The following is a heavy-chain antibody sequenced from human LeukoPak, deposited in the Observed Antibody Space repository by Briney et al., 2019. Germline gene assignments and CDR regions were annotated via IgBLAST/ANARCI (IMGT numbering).Heavy chain of an antibody. CDR2: INSISSYT. Sequence: PGGSLRLSRVASGFTFSTYSMNWVRQAPGKGLEWVSAINSISSYTYYADSLKGRFAISRDNAKNSLYLQMNSLRVEDTAVYYCARDGAVAGIENDYWGQGTLVTVSS. CDR1: GFTFSTYS. V-gene: IGHV3-21*01. D-gene: IGHD6-19*01. CDR3: ARDGAVAGIENDY. J-gene: IGHJ4*02.